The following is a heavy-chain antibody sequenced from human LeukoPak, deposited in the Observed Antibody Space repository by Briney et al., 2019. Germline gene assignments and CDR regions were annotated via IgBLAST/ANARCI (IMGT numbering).Heavy chain of an antibody. CDR2: ISSSSSTI. Sequence: PGGSLRLSCAASGFTFSSYSMNWVRQAPGKGLEWVSYISSSSSTIYYADSVKGRFTISRDNAKNSLYLQMNSLRAEDTAVYYCARGVSLSGYPLDYWGQGTLVTVSS. J-gene: IGHJ4*02. D-gene: IGHD3-22*01. CDR3: ARGVSLSGYPLDY. CDR1: GFTFSSYS. V-gene: IGHV3-48*04.